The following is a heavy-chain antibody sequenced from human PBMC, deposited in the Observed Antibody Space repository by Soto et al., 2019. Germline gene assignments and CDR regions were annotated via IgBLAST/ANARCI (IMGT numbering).Heavy chain of an antibody. CDR1: GYRFTSYW. V-gene: IGHV5-51*01. J-gene: IGHJ6*02. CDR3: AIDYGTSYYGMDV. D-gene: IGHD4-17*01. Sequence: GSSLKISCKGSGYRFTSYWIGWVRQRPGKGLEWMGIIYPGDYDTRYSPSFQGQVTISADKSISTADLQWSSLKASDTAMYYSAIDYGTSYYGMDVWAQGTRVTVSS. CDR2: IYPGDYDT.